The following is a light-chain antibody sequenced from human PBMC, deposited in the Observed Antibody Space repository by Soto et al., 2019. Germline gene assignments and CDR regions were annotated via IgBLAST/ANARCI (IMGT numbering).Light chain of an antibody. V-gene: IGKV3-11*01. Sequence: DIVLTQSPATRSLSQGERATLSCRASQYVGTYLAWYQLKPGQAPRLLIYNASTRATGIPTRFSGSGSGTDFALTISSLEPEDFAVYYCHHRSNWPPMYTFGQGTSLEIK. CDR1: QYVGTY. CDR2: NAS. CDR3: HHRSNWPPMYT. J-gene: IGKJ2*01.